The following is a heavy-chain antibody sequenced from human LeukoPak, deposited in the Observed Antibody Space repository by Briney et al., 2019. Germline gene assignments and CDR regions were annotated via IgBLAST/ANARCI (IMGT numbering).Heavy chain of an antibody. J-gene: IGHJ4*02. CDR1: GYTLTSYG. V-gene: IGHV1-18*01. CDR3: ARDGQTFRSGSYSDPFDY. Sequence: ASVKVSCKASGYTLTSYGISWVRQAPGQGLEWMGWISAYNGNTNYAQKLQGRVTMTTDTSTSTAYMELRSLRSDDTAVYYCARDGQTFRSGSYSDPFDYWGQGTLVTVSS. D-gene: IGHD1-26*01. CDR2: ISAYNGNT.